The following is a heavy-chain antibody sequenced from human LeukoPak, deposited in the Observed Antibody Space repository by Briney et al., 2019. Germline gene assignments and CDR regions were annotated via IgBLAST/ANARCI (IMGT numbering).Heavy chain of an antibody. V-gene: IGHV1-2*02. D-gene: IGHD6-19*01. CDR3: ARARPGIAVAGIDY. CDR2: INPNSGGT. J-gene: IGHJ4*02. CDR1: GYTFTGYY. Sequence: GASVKVSCKASGYTFTGYYMHWVRQAPGQGLEWMGWINPNSGGTSYAQKFQGRVTMTRDTSISTAYMELSRLRSGDTAVYYCARARPGIAVAGIDYWGQGTLVTVSS.